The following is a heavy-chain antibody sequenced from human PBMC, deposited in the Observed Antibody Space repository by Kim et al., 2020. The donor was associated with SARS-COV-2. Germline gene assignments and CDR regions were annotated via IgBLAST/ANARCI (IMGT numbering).Heavy chain of an antibody. D-gene: IGHD6-19*01. Sequence: GGSLRLSCAASGFSFSDYYMSWIRQAPGKGLEWVSYITSSGTTIYYADSVKGRFTISRDNAKNSLYLQMNSLRAEDTAVYYCARDLNSSGGKFSQFDYWGQGTLVTVSS. CDR3: ARDLNSSGGKFSQFDY. CDR2: ITSSGTTI. J-gene: IGHJ4*02. CDR1: GFSFSDYY. V-gene: IGHV3-11*01.